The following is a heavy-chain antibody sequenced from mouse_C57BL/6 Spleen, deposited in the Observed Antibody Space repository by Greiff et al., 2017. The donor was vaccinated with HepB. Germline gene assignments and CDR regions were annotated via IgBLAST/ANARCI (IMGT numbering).Heavy chain of an antibody. CDR1: GYTFTSYT. Sequence: QVHVKQSGAELARPGASVKMSCKASGYTFTSYTMHWVKQRPGPGLEWIGYINPSSGYTKYNQKFKDKATLTADKSSSTAYMQLSSLTSEDSAVYYCARSRSVITTVANYFDYWGQGTTLTVSS. CDR2: INPSSGYT. D-gene: IGHD1-1*01. CDR3: ARSRSVITTVANYFDY. J-gene: IGHJ2*01. V-gene: IGHV1-4*01.